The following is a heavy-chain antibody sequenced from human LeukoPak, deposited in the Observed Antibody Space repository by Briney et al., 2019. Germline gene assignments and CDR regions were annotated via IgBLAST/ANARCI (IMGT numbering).Heavy chain of an antibody. CDR2: IKSKTDGETT. CDR1: GFTFTNAW. J-gene: IGHJ4*02. CDR3: TTDLGTYYHGSQRLIPIDY. Sequence: GGSLRLSCVDSGFTFTNAWMSWVRQAPGKGLEWIGRIKSKTDGETTNYAEPVRGRFTISRDGSKSAVYLQMNSLKIEDTAVYYCTTDLGTYYHGSQRLIPIDYWGQGTLVTVSS. V-gene: IGHV3-15*01. D-gene: IGHD3-10*01.